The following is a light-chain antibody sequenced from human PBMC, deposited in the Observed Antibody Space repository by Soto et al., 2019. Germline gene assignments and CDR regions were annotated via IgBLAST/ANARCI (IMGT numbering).Light chain of an antibody. CDR1: SSNTGSNY. CDR3: AAWDDSLSAPWV. V-gene: IGLV1-47*01. J-gene: IGLJ3*02. CDR2: RNN. Sequence: QSVLTQPPSASGTPGQRVTISCSGSSSNTGSNYVYWYQQLPGTAPKLLIYRNNQRPSGVPDRFSGSKSGTSASLAISGLRSEDEADYYCAAWDDSLSAPWVFGGGTQLTVL.